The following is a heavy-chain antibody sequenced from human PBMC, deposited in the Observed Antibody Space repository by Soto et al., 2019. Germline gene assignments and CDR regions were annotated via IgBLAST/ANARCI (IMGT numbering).Heavy chain of an antibody. J-gene: IGHJ6*03. CDR1: GFTFSSYA. CDR3: AKDTGSGDSGYDYYYYYYMDV. D-gene: IGHD5-12*01. V-gene: IGHV3-23*01. Sequence: GGSLRLSCAASGFTFSSYAMSWVHQAPGKGLEWVSAISGSGGSTYYADSVKGRFTISRDNSKNTLYLQMNSLRAEDTAVYYCAKDTGSGDSGYDYYYYYYMDVWGKGTTVTVSS. CDR2: ISGSGGST.